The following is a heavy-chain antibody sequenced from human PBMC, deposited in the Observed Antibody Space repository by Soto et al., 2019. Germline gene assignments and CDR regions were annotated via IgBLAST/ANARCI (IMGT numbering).Heavy chain of an antibody. J-gene: IGHJ5*02. CDR2: IYYSGST. D-gene: IGHD4-17*01. V-gene: IGHV4-30-4*01. CDR1: GGSISSGDYY. CDR3: AREAYRGVTTWLWWFDP. Sequence: SETLSLTCTVSGGSISSGDYYWSWIRQPPGKGLEWIGYIYYSGSTYYNPSLKSRVTISVDTSKTQFSLKLSSVTAADTAVYYCAREAYRGVTTWLWWFDPWGQGTLVTVSS.